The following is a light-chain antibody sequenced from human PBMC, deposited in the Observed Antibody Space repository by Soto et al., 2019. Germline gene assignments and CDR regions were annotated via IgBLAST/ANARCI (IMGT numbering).Light chain of an antibody. J-gene: IGKJ1*01. CDR2: AAS. CDR3: QKYSSARWT. CDR1: QSINRW. V-gene: IGKV1-27*01. Sequence: DIPLPQSPSTLSESVGDRVTIPFRASQSINRWLAWYQQKPGKVPKLLIYAASTLQSGVPSRFSGSGSGTDYTLTISSLQPEDVATYYCQKYSSARWTFGQGTKVDI.